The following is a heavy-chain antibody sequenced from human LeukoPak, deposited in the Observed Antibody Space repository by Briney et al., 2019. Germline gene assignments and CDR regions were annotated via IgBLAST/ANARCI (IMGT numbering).Heavy chain of an antibody. CDR3: ASHQGYGYYVHYYYGMDV. D-gene: IGHD4-17*01. Sequence: PSETLSLTCAVDGGSFSGYYWSWIRHPPEKGLEWVGAINHSGSTNYNPCLKSRVTISVDTSKNQFSLKLSSVPAADTAVYYCASHQGYGYYVHYYYGMDVWGQGTTVTVSS. CDR2: INHSGST. J-gene: IGHJ6*02. CDR1: GGSFSGYY. V-gene: IGHV4-34*01.